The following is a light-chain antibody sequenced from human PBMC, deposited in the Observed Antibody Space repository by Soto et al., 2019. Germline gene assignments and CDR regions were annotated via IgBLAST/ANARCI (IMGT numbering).Light chain of an antibody. V-gene: IGLV2-14*01. CDR1: SSDVGYYNY. J-gene: IGLJ2*01. CDR3: SSYISVCSPVV. Sequence: QSALTQPASLSGSPGQSITISCTGTSSDVGYYNYVSWYQQHPGKAPKVIIYEVSNRPSGVSYRFSGSKSGNTASLTISGLQAEDEADYYCSSYISVCSPVVFGGGTKLTVL. CDR2: EVS.